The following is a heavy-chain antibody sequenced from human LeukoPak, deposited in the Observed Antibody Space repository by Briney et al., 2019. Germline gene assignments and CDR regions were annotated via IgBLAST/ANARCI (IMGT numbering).Heavy chain of an antibody. J-gene: IGHJ4*02. CDR1: GFTFSSYG. V-gene: IGHV3-30*02. D-gene: IGHD4-17*01. CDR3: AKDDYGDYDTPDY. Sequence: GGSLRLSCAASGFTFSSYGMHWVRQAPGKGLEWVAFIRYDGSNKYYADSVKGRFTISRDNSKNTLYLQMNSLRAEDTAVYYCAKDDYGDYDTPDYWGQGTLVTVSS. CDR2: IRYDGSNK.